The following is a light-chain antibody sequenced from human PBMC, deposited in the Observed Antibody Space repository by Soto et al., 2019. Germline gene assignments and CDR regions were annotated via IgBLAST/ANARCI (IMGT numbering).Light chain of an antibody. V-gene: IGLV1-40*01. CDR1: SSDIGAGYD. J-gene: IGLJ3*02. Sequence: SVLTQPPSVSGAPGQRVTISCTGSSSDIGAGYDVHWYQHLPGTPPKLLIYGNSNRPSGVPDRFSGSKSGTSASLAITGLQAEDEADYYCQSSDSILSSPGVFGGGTKLTVL. CDR2: GNS. CDR3: QSSDSILSSPGV.